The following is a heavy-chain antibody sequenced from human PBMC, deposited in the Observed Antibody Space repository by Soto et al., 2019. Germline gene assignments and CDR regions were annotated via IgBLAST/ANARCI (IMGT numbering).Heavy chain of an antibody. V-gene: IGHV3-23*01. Sequence: EVQLLESGGGLVQPGGSLRLSCAASGFTFSSYAMSWVRQAPGKGLEWVSAISGSGGSTYYADSVKGQCTISRDNSKNTLYLQMNSLIAEDTAVYYGAKYGREDDAFDIWGQGTMVTVSS. D-gene: IGHD1-26*01. CDR1: GFTFSSYA. CDR3: AKYGREDDAFDI. CDR2: ISGSGGST. J-gene: IGHJ3*02.